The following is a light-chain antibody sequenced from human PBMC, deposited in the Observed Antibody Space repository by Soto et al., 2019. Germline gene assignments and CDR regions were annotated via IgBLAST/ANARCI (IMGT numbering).Light chain of an antibody. J-gene: IGKJ1*01. V-gene: IGKV1-5*03. Sequence: DIQMTQSPSTLSASVGDRVAITCRASDNIVHWVAWYQQKPGKAPKLLIYKAANLADEVPSRFAGSGSGTDFTLTITRLQPDHFATYYCQHYNSFSRTFGQGTKVDIK. CDR2: KAA. CDR1: DNIVHW. CDR3: QHYNSFSRT.